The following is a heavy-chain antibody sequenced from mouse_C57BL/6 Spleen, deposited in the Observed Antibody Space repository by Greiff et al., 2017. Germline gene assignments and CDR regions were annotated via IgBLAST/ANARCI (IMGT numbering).Heavy chain of an antibody. J-gene: IGHJ3*01. V-gene: IGHV3-6*01. CDR2: ISYDGSN. Sequence: DVKLQESGPGLVKPSQSLSLTCSVTGYSITSGYYWNWIRQFPGNKLEWMGYISYDGSNNYNPSLKNRISITRDTSKNQFFLKLNSVTTEDTATYYGERVGDGPWLAYWGQGTLVTVSA. D-gene: IGHD2-3*01. CDR3: ERVGDGPWLAY. CDR1: GYSITSGYY.